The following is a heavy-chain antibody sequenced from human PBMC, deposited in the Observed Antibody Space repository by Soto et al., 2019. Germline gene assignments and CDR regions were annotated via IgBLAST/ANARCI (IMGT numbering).Heavy chain of an antibody. V-gene: IGHV3-9*01. CDR1: GFTFDDYA. J-gene: IGHJ4*02. CDR2: ISWNSGSR. Sequence: EVQLVESGGGLVQPGRSLRLSCAASGFTFDDYAMHWVRQAPGKGLEWVSGISWNSGSRGYADSVKGRFTISRDNAKNSLYLQMNSLRAEDTALYYCAKGSYGITGTPFDYRGQGTLVTVSS. D-gene: IGHD1-20*01. CDR3: AKGSYGITGTPFDY.